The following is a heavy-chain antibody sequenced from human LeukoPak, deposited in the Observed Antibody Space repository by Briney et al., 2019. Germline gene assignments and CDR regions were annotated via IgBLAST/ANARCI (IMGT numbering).Heavy chain of an antibody. CDR2: IYYTGNT. CDR3: ARDIDLTGYSSSWSPI. V-gene: IGHV4-39*02. Sequence: SETLSLTCTVSGVSIISGTYYWGWIRQPPGKGLEWIGNIYYTGNTFDNPSLKSRVTISVDTSKNQFSLKLGSVTATDTAVYYCARDIDLTGYSSSWSPIWGQGTLVTVSS. D-gene: IGHD6-13*01. CDR1: GVSIISGTYY. J-gene: IGHJ4*02.